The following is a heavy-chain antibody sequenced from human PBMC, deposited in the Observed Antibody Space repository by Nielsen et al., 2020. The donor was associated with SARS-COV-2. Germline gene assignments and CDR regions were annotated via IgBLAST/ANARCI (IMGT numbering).Heavy chain of an antibody. CDR2: ISWDGGST. CDR1: GFTFDDYA. V-gene: IGHV3-43D*03. Sequence: GESLKISCAASGFTFDDYAMHWVRQAPGKGLEWVSLISWDGGSTYYADSVKGRFAISRDNSKNSLYLQMNSLRAEDTALYYCAKDSDYGDGYYYYGMDVWGQGTTVTVSS. D-gene: IGHD4-17*01. J-gene: IGHJ6*02. CDR3: AKDSDYGDGYYYYGMDV.